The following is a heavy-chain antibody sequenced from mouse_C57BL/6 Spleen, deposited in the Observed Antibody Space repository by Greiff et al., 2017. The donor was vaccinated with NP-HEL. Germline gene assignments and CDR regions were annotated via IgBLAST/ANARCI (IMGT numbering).Heavy chain of an antibody. Sequence: EVKLMESGPGLVKPSQSLSLTCSVTGYSITSGYYWNWIRQFPGNKLEWMGYISYDGSNNYNPALKNRISITRNTSKNQFFLKLNSVTTEDTATYYWARRSLPPCPFDYWGQGTTLTVSS. V-gene: IGHV3-6*01. D-gene: IGHD2-1*01. J-gene: IGHJ2*01. CDR1: GYSITSGYY. CDR2: ISYDGSN. CDR3: ARRSLPPCPFDY.